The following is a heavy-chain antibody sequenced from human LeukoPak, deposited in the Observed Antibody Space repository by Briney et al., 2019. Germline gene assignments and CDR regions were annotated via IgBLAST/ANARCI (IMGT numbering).Heavy chain of an antibody. CDR1: GFTFSSYA. CDR2: ITGNGGNT. V-gene: IGHV3-23*01. Sequence: GGSLRLSCAASGFTFSSYAMHWVRQAPGKGLEWVAVITGNGGNTIYADSAKGRFTISRDNSKNTLYLQMNSLRAEDTAVYYCAKDSAAATGSTRDWGQGTLVTVSS. D-gene: IGHD6-25*01. J-gene: IGHJ4*02. CDR3: AKDSAAATGSTRD.